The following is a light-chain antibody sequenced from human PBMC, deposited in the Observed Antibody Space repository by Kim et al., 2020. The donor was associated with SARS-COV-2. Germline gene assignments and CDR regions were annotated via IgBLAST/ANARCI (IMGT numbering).Light chain of an antibody. CDR3: QQYNNLIT. Sequence: SVCPGEKVTLSCRASQSVNSNLAWHQQKPGQAPRLLIYGASTRATGVPARFSGSGSGTEFTLTISSLQSEDFAVYYCQQYNNLITFGQGTRLEIK. CDR2: GAS. V-gene: IGKV3-15*01. J-gene: IGKJ5*01. CDR1: QSVNSN.